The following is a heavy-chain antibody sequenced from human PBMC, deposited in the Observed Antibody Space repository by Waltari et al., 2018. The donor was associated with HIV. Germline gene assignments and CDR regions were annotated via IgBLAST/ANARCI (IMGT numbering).Heavy chain of an antibody. Sequence: EVQLVESGGGLVQPGRPLRPPCAAAAFTLDDYAMHRVRQAPGKGLEWVSSISWNSVRITYADSVRGRFTVSRDNAKNYLYLQMNSLRPDDTAFYYCARGPMYNWFDPWGQGSLVTVSS. D-gene: IGHD3-10*01. V-gene: IGHV3-9*01. CDR2: ISWNSVRI. CDR1: AFTLDDYA. CDR3: ARGPMYNWFDP. J-gene: IGHJ5*02.